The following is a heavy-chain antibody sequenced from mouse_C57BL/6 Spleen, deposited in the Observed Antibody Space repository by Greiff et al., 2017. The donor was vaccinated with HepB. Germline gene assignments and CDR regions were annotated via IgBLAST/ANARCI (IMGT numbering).Heavy chain of an antibody. J-gene: IGHJ4*01. CDR2: ISYDGSN. CDR3: ARGGNYDAMDY. D-gene: IGHD2-1*01. CDR1: GYSITSGYY. Sequence: ESGPGLVKPSQSLSLTCSVTGYSITSGYYWYWIRLFPGNKLEWMGYISYDGSNNYNPSLKNRISITRDTSKNKFFLQLNSVTTEDTATYYCARGGNYDAMDYWGQGTSVTVSS. V-gene: IGHV3-6*01.